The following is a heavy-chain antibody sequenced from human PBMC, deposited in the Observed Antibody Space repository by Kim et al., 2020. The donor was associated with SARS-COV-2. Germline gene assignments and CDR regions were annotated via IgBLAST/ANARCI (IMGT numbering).Heavy chain of an antibody. J-gene: IGHJ4*01. CDR2: IDHAGNT. Sequence: SETLSLTCGVSGVSFRGYYWSWIRQPPGKRKEWIGEIDHAGNTHYNPSLGGRVTMSVDASKNQFALGMKSVTAADTAVYYCAGIPFDSTDWARRAFDYWGVRTLVVVSS. V-gene: IGHV4-34*01. CDR1: GVSFRGYY. D-gene: IGHD6-19*01. CDR3: AGIPFDSTDWARRAFDY.